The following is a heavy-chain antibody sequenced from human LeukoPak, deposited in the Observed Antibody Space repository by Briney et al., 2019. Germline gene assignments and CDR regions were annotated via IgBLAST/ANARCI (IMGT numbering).Heavy chain of an antibody. CDR2: INPNSGGT. J-gene: IGHJ5*02. V-gene: IGHV1-2*06. Sequence: ASVKVSCKASGYTFTGYYMHWVRQAPGQGLEWMGRINPNSGGTNYAQKFQGRVTMTRNTSISTAYVELSRLRSDDTAVYYCARGDGVTIFGVVLNWFDPWGQGTLVTVSS. CDR3: ARGDGVTIFGVVLNWFDP. D-gene: IGHD3-3*01. CDR1: GYTFTGYY.